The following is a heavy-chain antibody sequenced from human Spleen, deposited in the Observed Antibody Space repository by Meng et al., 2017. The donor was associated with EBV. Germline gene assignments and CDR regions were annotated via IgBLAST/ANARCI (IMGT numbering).Heavy chain of an antibody. Sequence: QRQRQPGGARPLKPSATLSLTVAGYGESFSDYYWTWIRQPPGKGLEWIGEINESEGTKYSPSLKSRVSISLDTSRNQFSLTLNSVTAADTAVYYCVRGSDNWNILVFDYWGQGALVTVSS. D-gene: IGHD1/OR15-1a*01. V-gene: IGHV4-34*01. CDR1: GESFSDYY. CDR3: VRGSDNWNILVFDY. J-gene: IGHJ4*02. CDR2: INESEGT.